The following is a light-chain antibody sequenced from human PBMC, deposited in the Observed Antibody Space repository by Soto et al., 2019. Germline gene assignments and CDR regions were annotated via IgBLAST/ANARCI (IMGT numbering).Light chain of an antibody. V-gene: IGKV3-20*01. J-gene: IGKJ1*01. CDR2: DTS. CDR3: QPYGTAPLT. CDR1: QSVSSY. Sequence: EIVLPQSPATLSLSPGERATLSCRASQSVSSYLAWYQHKPGQAPRLLIYDTSSRATGIPDRFSGSGSGTDCRDRIYRLEPEDFAVYYCQPYGTAPLTFGQGIKVDIK.